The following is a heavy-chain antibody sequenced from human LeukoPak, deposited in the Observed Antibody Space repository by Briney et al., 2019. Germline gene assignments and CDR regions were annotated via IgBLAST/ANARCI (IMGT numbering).Heavy chain of an antibody. CDR1: GGSISSYY. CDR3: ARGRTAMVTN. J-gene: IGHJ4*02. CDR2: IYSSGST. D-gene: IGHD5-18*01. V-gene: IGHV4-4*07. Sequence: PSETLSLTCTVSGGSISSYYWSWIRQPAWKGLEWIGRIYSSGSTNYNPSLKSQVTMSVDTSKNQFSLKLSSVTAADTAVYYCARGRTAMVTNWGQGTLVTVSS.